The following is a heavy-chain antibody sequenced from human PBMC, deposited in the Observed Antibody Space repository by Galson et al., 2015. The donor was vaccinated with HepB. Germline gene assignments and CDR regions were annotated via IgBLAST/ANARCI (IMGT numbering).Heavy chain of an antibody. CDR3: ARRRQLVRGYYYYMDV. CDR2: IIPILGIA. D-gene: IGHD6-6*01. V-gene: IGHV1-69*10. CDR1: GGTFSSYA. Sequence: SVKVSCKASGGTFSSYAISWVRQAPGQGLEWMGGIIPILGIANYAQKFQGRVTITADKSTSTAYMELSSLRSEDTAVYYCARRRQLVRGYYYYMDVWGKGTTVTVSS. J-gene: IGHJ6*03.